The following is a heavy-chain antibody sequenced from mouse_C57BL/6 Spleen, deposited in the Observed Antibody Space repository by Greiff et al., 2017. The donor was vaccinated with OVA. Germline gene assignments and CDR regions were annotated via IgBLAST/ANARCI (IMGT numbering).Heavy chain of an antibody. V-gene: IGHV1-55*01. D-gene: IGHD3-2*02. CDR3: ASDHSSGRGWFAY. Sequence: QVQLQQPGAELVKPGASVKMSCKASGYTFTSYWITWVKQRPGQGLEWIGDIYPGSGSTNYNEKFKSKATLTVDTSSSTAYLQLSSLTSEDSAVDYYASDHSSGRGWFAYWGQGTLVTVSA. CDR2: IYPGSGST. CDR1: GYTFTSYW. J-gene: IGHJ3*01.